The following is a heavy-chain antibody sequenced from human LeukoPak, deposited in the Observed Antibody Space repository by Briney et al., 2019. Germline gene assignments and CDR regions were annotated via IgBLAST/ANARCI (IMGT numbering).Heavy chain of an antibody. Sequence: GGSLRLSCAAPGFPFSGSAMHWVRQASGKGLEWVGRIRSKANSYATAYAASVKGRFTISRDDSKNTAYLQMNSLKTEDTAVYYCTRRVSSGYDWGQGTLVTVSS. V-gene: IGHV3-73*01. J-gene: IGHJ4*02. CDR3: TRRVSSGYD. CDR1: GFPFSGSA. CDR2: IRSKANSYAT. D-gene: IGHD3-22*01.